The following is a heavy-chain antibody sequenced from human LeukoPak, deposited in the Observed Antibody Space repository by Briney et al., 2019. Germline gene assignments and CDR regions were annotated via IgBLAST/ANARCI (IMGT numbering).Heavy chain of an antibody. D-gene: IGHD3-22*01. V-gene: IGHV3-23*01. CDR3: AKNGCYYDSSGYQYYFDY. CDR1: GFTFSSYA. CDR2: ISGSGGST. J-gene: IGHJ4*02. Sequence: PGGSLRPSCAASGFTFSSYAMSWVRQAPGKGLGWVSAISGSGGSTYYADSVKGRFTISRDNSKNTLYLQMNSLRAEDTAVYYCAKNGCYYDSSGYQYYFDYWGQGTLVTVSS.